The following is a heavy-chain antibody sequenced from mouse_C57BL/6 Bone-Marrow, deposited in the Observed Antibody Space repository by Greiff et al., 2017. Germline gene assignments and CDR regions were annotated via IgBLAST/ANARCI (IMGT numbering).Heavy chain of an antibody. V-gene: IGHV1-50*01. CDR3: GRPSYYGNYGFAY. D-gene: IGHD2-1*01. CDR1: GYTFTSYW. Sequence: QVQLQQPGAELVKPGASVKLSCKASGYTFTSYWMQWVKQRPGQGLEWIGEIDPSDSYTNYNQKFKGKATMTVDTSSSTAYMQLSSLTSEDSAVYYCGRPSYYGNYGFAYWGQGTLVTVSA. CDR2: IDPSDSYT. J-gene: IGHJ3*01.